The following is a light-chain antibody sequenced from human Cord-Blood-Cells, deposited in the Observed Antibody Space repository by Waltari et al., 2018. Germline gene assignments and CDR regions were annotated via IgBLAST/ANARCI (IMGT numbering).Light chain of an antibody. V-gene: IGKV1-5*03. CDR3: QQYNSYWT. CDR2: KAS. J-gene: IGKJ1*01. CDR1: RSISSW. Sequence: DIQMTQSPSTLSASVGDRVTITCRARRSISSWLAWYQQKPGKAPKLLIYKASSLESGVPSRFSGSGSGTEFTLTISSLQPDDFATYYCQQYNSYWTFGQGTKVEIK.